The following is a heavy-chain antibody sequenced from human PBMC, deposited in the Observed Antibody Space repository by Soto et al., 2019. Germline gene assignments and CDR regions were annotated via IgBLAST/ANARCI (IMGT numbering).Heavy chain of an antibody. V-gene: IGHV1-69*13. J-gene: IGHJ6*02. CDR3: ARGGIRIVVVTAIPDGMDV. Sequence: SVKVSCKASGGTFSSYAISWVRQAPGQGLEWMGGIIPIFGTANYAQKFQGRVTITADESTSTAYMELSSLRSEDTAVYYCARGGIRIVVVTAIPDGMDVWGRVTTVTVSS. CDR1: GGTFSSYA. D-gene: IGHD2-21*02. CDR2: IIPIFGTA.